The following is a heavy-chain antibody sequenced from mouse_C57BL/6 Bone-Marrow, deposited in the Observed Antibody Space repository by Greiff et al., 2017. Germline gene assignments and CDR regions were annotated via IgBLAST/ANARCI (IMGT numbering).Heavy chain of an antibody. Sequence: QVQLQQSGAELVRPGASVTLSCKASGYTFTDYEMHWVKQTPVHGLEWIGAIDPETGGTAYNQKFKGKAILTADKSSSTAYMELRSLTSEDSAVYYCTRSITTVVAYYFDDWGQGTTLTVSS. J-gene: IGHJ2*01. CDR3: TRSITTVVAYYFDD. V-gene: IGHV1-15*01. CDR2: IDPETGGT. CDR1: GYTFTDYE. D-gene: IGHD1-1*01.